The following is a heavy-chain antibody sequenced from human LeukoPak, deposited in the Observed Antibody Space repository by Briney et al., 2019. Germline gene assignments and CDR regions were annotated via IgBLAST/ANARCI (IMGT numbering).Heavy chain of an antibody. CDR3: TRARISSGYYYWYFDL. Sequence: GGSLRLSCTGSGLTFGDYAMSWFRQAPGKGLEWVGFIRTKPYGGTAEYAASVKGRFTISRDDSKSIAYLQMNSLKSEDTALYYCTRARISSGYYYWYFDLWGRGTLVTVSS. CDR1: GLTFGDYA. D-gene: IGHD3-22*01. CDR2: IRTKPYGGTA. J-gene: IGHJ2*01. V-gene: IGHV3-49*03.